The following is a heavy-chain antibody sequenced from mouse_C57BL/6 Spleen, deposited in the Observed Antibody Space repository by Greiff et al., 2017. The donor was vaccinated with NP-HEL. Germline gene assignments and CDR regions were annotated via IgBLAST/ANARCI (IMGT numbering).Heavy chain of an antibody. D-gene: IGHD2-2*01. J-gene: IGHJ2*01. Sequence: EVQLVESGEGLVKPGGSLKLSCAASGFTFSSYAMSWVRQTPEKRLEWVAYISSGGDYIYYADTVKGRFTISRDNARNTLYLQMSSLKSEDTAMYYCTRDYYGYDVGDYWGQGTTLTVSS. CDR1: GFTFSSYA. CDR2: ISSGGDYI. V-gene: IGHV5-9-1*02. CDR3: TRDYYGYDVGDY.